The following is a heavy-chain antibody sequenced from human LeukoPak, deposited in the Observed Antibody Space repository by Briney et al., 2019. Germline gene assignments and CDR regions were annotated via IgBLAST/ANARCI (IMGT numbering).Heavy chain of an antibody. J-gene: IGHJ5*02. Sequence: GASVKVSCKASGYTFTSYDINWVRQATGQGLEWMGWMNPNSGNTGYAQKFQGRVTMTRNTSISTAYMELSSLRSEDTAVYYCARERETWITIFGNRRYNWFDPWGQGTLVTVSS. CDR1: GYTFTSYD. CDR2: MNPNSGNT. D-gene: IGHD3-3*01. V-gene: IGHV1-8*01. CDR3: ARERETWITIFGNRRYNWFDP.